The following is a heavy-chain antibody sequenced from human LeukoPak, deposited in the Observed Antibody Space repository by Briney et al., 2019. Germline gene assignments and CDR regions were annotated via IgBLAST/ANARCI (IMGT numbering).Heavy chain of an antibody. Sequence: GGSLRLSCAASGFTFSNAWMNWVRQAPGKGLEWVSSISSSSSYIYYADSVKGRFTISRDNAKNSLYLQMNSLRAEDTAVYYCASSYSNYAYWGQGTLVTVSS. CDR2: ISSSSSYI. CDR1: GFTFSNAW. CDR3: ASSYSNYAY. D-gene: IGHD4-11*01. J-gene: IGHJ4*02. V-gene: IGHV3-21*01.